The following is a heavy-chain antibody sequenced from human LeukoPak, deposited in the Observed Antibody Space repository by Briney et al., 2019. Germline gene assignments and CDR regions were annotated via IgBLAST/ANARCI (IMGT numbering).Heavy chain of an antibody. Sequence: PSETLSLTCAVYGGSFSGYYWSWIRQPPGEGLEWIGEINHSGSTNYNPSLKSRVTISVDTSKNQFSLQLSSGTAADTAVYYCARERGYSYWSYFDYWGQGTLVTVSS. J-gene: IGHJ4*02. D-gene: IGHD5-18*01. V-gene: IGHV4-34*01. CDR2: INHSGST. CDR1: GGSFSGYY. CDR3: ARERGYSYWSYFDY.